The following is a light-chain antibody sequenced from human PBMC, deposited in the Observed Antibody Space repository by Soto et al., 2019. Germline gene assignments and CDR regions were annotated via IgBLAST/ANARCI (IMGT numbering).Light chain of an antibody. J-gene: IGKJ2*01. CDR2: GAS. V-gene: IGKV3-15*01. CDR1: QSVSSN. Sequence: EIVMPQSPATLSVSPGERATLSCRASQSVSSNLAWYQQKPGQAPRLLIYGASTRATGIPARFSGSWSATEFTLTSSSLQSEDFAFYYGQQYNNWPPLYTFGQRTKLEIK. CDR3: QQYNNWPPLYT.